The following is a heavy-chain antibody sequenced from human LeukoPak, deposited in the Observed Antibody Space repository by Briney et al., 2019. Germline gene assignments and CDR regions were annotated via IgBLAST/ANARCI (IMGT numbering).Heavy chain of an antibody. CDR2: IHHRVSV. V-gene: IGHV4-39*06. CDR3: ARVTQYDTSAYSRNYYYVDV. D-gene: IGHD3-22*01. Sequence: PSETLFLTCTVSDGSIIGTNYEWAWFRQPPGKGPEWTGKIHHRVSVYYNPYLNSRDTISVDTSKNQFPLNLMSVTAADTAVYFCARVTQYDTSAYSRNYYYVDVWGKGTTVTVSS. CDR1: DGSIIGTNYE. J-gene: IGHJ6*03.